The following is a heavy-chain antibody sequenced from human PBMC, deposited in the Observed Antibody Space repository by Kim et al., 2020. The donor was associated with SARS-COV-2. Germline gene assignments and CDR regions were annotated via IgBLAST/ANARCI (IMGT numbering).Heavy chain of an antibody. CDR1: GYTFTSYA. J-gene: IGHJ4*02. D-gene: IGHD2-2*01. Sequence: ASVKVSCKASGYTFTSYAMHWVRQAPGQRLEWMGWINAGNGNTKYSQKFQGRVTITRDTSASTAYMELSSLRSEDTAVYYCARDRSYCSSTSCFVGHDYWGQGTLVTVSS. CDR3: ARDRSYCSSTSCFVGHDY. CDR2: INAGNGNT. V-gene: IGHV1-3*01.